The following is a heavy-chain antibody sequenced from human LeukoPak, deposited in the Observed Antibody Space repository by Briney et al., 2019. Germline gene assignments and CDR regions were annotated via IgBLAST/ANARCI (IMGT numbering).Heavy chain of an antibody. V-gene: IGHV4-59*08. CDR1: GDSMSSYY. CDR2: IDYSCST. Sequence: PSETLSLTCTVSGDSMSSYYWSWIRQPPGKGLEWIGNIDYSCSTNYNPSLKSRVTMSVDTSKSQFSLISLKLTSVTPADTAVYYCARPLGYSGYHGPPRGWFDPWGQGTLVTVSS. J-gene: IGHJ5*02. D-gene: IGHD5-12*01. CDR3: ARPLGYSGYHGPPRGWFDP.